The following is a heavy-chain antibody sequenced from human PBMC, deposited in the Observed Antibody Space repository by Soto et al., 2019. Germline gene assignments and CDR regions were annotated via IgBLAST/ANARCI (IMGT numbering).Heavy chain of an antibody. Sequence: PGGSLRLSCAASGFTFSSYAMSWVRQAPGKGLEWVSAISGSGGSTYYADSVKGRFTISRDNSKNTLYLQMNSLRAEDTAVYYCPKVPSVAGYPFDYWGQGTLVTVSS. CDR3: PKVPSVAGYPFDY. D-gene: IGHD6-19*01. CDR2: ISGSGGST. V-gene: IGHV3-23*01. CDR1: GFTFSSYA. J-gene: IGHJ4*02.